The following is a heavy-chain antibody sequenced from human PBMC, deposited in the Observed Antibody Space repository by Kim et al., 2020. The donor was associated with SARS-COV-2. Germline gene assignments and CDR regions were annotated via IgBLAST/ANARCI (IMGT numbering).Heavy chain of an antibody. J-gene: IGHJ4*02. V-gene: IGHV4-39*02. D-gene: IGHD3-22*01. Sequence: YYNPSLKSRVTISVDTSKNQFSLKLSSVTAADTAVYYCAGDSGYFYYFDYWGQGTLVTVSS. CDR3: AGDSGYFYYFDY.